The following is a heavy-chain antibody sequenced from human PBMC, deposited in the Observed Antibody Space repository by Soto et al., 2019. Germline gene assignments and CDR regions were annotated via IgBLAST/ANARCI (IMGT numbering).Heavy chain of an antibody. CDR2: VYHSGRT. CDR3: ARDTGLAPTVWGY. J-gene: IGHJ4*03. CDR1: GDSIRGGGHY. V-gene: IGHV4-31*03. D-gene: IGHD7-27*01. Sequence: QVQLQESGPGLVKPSQTLSLTCSVSGDSIRGGGHYWNWIRQFPGKGLEWIGYVYHSGRTHYTPSLRGRLTISIDKSKNQFSLRLISVTAADTALYYCARDTGLAPTVWGYWGHGTQVTVSS.